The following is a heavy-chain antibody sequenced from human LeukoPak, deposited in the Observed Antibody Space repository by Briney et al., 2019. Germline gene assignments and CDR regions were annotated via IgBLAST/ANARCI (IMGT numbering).Heavy chain of an antibody. CDR1: GFTFSSYA. CDR2: ISGSGGST. Sequence: GGSLRLSCAASGFTFSSYAMSWVRQAPGKGLEWVSAISGSGGSTYYADSVKGRFTISRDNAKNSLYLQMNSLRAEDTAVYYCARDLGPYGSGSYYTYWGQGTLVTVSS. V-gene: IGHV3-23*01. CDR3: ARDLGPYGSGSYYTY. D-gene: IGHD3-10*01. J-gene: IGHJ4*02.